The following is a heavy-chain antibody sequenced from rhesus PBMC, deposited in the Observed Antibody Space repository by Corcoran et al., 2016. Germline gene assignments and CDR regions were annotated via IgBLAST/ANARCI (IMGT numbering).Heavy chain of an antibody. D-gene: IGHD3-40*01. CDR3: ARFHYDSDAFDF. V-gene: IGHV4-160*01. CDR1: GGSISSNY. Sequence: QVQLQESGPGLVKPSETLSLTCAFSGGSISSNYWSWIRQAPGKGLEWIGRIYGSGGSTDSNPYLKSRVTISTDTSKNHFSLKLGSVTAADTAVYYCARFHYDSDAFDFWGQGLRVTVSS. CDR2: IYGSGGST. J-gene: IGHJ3*01.